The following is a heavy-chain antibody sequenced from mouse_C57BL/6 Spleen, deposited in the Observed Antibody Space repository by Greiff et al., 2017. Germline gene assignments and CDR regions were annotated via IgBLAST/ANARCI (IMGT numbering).Heavy chain of an antibody. CDR3: AVYDYDGEAWFAY. Sequence: QVQLQQSGAELVKPGASVKISCKASGYAFSSYWLNWVKQRPGKGLEWIGQIYPGDGDTNYNGKFKGKATLTADKSSSTAYMQLSSLTSEDSAVYVCAVYDYDGEAWFAYWGQGTLVTVSA. J-gene: IGHJ3*01. V-gene: IGHV1-80*01. D-gene: IGHD2-4*01. CDR1: GYAFSSYW. CDR2: IYPGDGDT.